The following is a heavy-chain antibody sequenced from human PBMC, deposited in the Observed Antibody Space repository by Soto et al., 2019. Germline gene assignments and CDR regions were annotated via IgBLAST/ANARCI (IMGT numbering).Heavy chain of an antibody. D-gene: IGHD3-16*01. V-gene: IGHV2-5*02. CDR2: IYWDDDK. Sequence: QITLKESGPTLVKPTQTLTLTCTFSGFSLSTSGVGVGWIRQPPGKALEWLALIYWDDDKRYSPSLKSSLTISXXTSKLQVVLTMTNMDPVDTATYYCARRRGGSYFDYWGQGTLVTVSS. J-gene: IGHJ4*02. CDR1: GFSLSTSGVG. CDR3: ARRRGGSYFDY.